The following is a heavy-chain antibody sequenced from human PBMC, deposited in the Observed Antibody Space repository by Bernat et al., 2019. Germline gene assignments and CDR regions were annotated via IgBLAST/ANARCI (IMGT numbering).Heavy chain of an antibody. CDR1: GGSISSSSYY. CDR3: ARHGPNGRSQWDYYYYGMDV. Sequence: QLQLQESGPGLVKPSETLSLTCTVSGGSISSSSYYWGWIRQPPGKGLEWIGSIYYSGSTYYNPSLKSRVTISVDMSKNQFSLKLSSVTAADTAVYYCARHGPNGRSQWDYYYYGMDVWGQGTTVTVSS. V-gene: IGHV4-39*01. J-gene: IGHJ6*02. CDR2: IYYSGST. D-gene: IGHD1-26*01.